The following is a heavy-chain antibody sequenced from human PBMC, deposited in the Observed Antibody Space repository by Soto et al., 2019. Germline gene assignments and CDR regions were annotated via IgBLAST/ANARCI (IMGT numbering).Heavy chain of an antibody. V-gene: IGHV3-43*01. CDR1: GFTFEDYS. Sequence: EMQLVDSGGAVVQRGGCLRPSCAASGFTFEDYSMHWVRQVPGKGVEWVALISWNGDTTYYADSVKGRLTISRDNSKNSLYLQMNSLSTEDIDLYYCAKEREERWLLRGQYAMAVWGQGTTVTVSS. D-gene: IGHD2-15*01. CDR2: ISWNGDTT. J-gene: IGHJ6*02. CDR3: AKEREERWLLRGQYAMAV.